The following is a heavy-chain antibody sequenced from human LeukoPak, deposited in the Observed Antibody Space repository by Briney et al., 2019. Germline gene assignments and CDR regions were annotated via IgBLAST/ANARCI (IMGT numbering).Heavy chain of an antibody. CDR3: AKGRDTTNFYDY. D-gene: IGHD2-2*01. CDR2: IGGSGSST. V-gene: IGHV3-23*01. Sequence: QAGGSLRLSCAASGFTFSSYAMSWVRQAPGKGLEWVSTIGGSGSSTYSADSVKGRFTISRDNSKNTLYLQMNSLRAEDTAVYYCAKGRDTTNFYDYWGLGTLSPSP. CDR1: GFTFSSYA. J-gene: IGHJ4*02.